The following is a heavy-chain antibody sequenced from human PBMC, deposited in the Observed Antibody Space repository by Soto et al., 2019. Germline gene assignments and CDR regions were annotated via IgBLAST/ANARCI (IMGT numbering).Heavy chain of an antibody. CDR3: GRDQSGTGYYVDWFDP. J-gene: IGHJ5*02. Sequence: ASVKVSCKASGYTFSGHAIHWLRQAPGQRPEWLGWINAGNSKIYYSEKFEGRVTFTRDTVATTVNMELTSLTSEDTAVYYCGRDQSGTGYYVDWFDPWGQGTLVTVSS. D-gene: IGHD3-10*02. V-gene: IGHV1-3*01. CDR2: INAGNSKI. CDR1: GYTFSGHA.